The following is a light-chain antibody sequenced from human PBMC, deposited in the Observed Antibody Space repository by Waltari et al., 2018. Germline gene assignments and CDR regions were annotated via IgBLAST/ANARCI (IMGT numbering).Light chain of an antibody. V-gene: IGKV3-20*01. Sequence: EIVLTQSPGTLSLSPGERATLSCRASQSVSSSYLAWYQQKPGQAPRVLIHGASNRATGIPDRFSGSGSGTDFTLTISRLEPEDFAVYYCQQYGSSPWTFGQGTKVEIE. CDR2: GAS. CDR3: QQYGSSPWT. J-gene: IGKJ1*01. CDR1: QSVSSSY.